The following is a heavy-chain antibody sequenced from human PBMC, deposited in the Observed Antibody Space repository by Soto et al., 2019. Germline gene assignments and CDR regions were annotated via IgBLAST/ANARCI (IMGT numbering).Heavy chain of an antibody. Sequence: PGGSLRLSCAASGFTFDDYAMHWVRQAPGKGLEWVSGISWNSGSIGYADSVKGRFTISRDNAKNSLYLQMNSLRAEDTALYYCAKGTSIAVAGTPDDYWGQGTLVTVSS. J-gene: IGHJ4*02. CDR3: AKGTSIAVAGTPDDY. CDR1: GFTFDDYA. V-gene: IGHV3-9*01. D-gene: IGHD6-19*01. CDR2: ISWNSGSI.